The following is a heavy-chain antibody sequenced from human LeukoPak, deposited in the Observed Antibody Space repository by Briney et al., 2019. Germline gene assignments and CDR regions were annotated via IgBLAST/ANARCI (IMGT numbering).Heavy chain of an antibody. CDR2: IRSKANSYAT. D-gene: IGHD6-19*01. J-gene: IGHJ4*02. Sequence: PGGPLKLSWEASGFPFSASAMHWFRKASGKGREWLGRIRSKANSYATAYAASVKGRFTISRDDSKNTAYLQMNSLKTEDTAVYYCTRHSSGWSSDYWGQGTLVTVSS. CDR1: GFPFSASA. CDR3: TRHSSGWSSDY. V-gene: IGHV3-73*01.